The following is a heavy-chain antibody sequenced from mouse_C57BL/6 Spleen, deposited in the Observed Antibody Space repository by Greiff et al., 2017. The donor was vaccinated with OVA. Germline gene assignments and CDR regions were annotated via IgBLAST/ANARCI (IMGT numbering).Heavy chain of an antibody. CDR2: ISSGSSTI. D-gene: IGHD1-1*01. CDR1: GFTFSDYG. V-gene: IGHV5-17*01. J-gene: IGHJ4*01. CDR3: ARRDGSNAMDY. Sequence: EVKLVESGGGLVKPGGSLKLSCAASGFTFSDYGMHWVRQAPEKGLEWVAYISSGSSTIYYADTVKGRFTISRDNAKNTLFLQMTSLRSEDTAMYYCARRDGSNAMDYWGQGTSVTVSS.